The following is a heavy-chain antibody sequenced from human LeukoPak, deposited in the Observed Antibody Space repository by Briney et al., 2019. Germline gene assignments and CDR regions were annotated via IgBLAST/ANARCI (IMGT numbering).Heavy chain of an antibody. D-gene: IGHD3-10*01. J-gene: IGHJ4*02. CDR3: ARQNYYGSGSYYFDY. V-gene: IGHV1-69*05. Sequence: SVKVSCKASGGTFSSYAISWVRQAPGQGLEWMGGIIPIFGTANYAQKFQGRVTITTDESTSTAYMELSSLRSEDTAVYYCARQNYYGSGSYYFDYWGQGTLVTVSS. CDR1: GGTFSSYA. CDR2: IIPIFGTA.